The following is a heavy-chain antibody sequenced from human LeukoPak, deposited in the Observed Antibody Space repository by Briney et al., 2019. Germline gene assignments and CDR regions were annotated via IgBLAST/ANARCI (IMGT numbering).Heavy chain of an antibody. J-gene: IGHJ5*02. CDR2: IYTSGST. Sequence: SETLSLTCTVSGGSISSYYWGWIRQPAGKGLEWIGRIYTSGSTNYNPSLKSRVTMSVDTSKNQFSLKLSSVTAADTAVYYCARGGPYSFVVPAARWNWFDPWGQGTLVTVSS. CDR1: GGSISSYY. V-gene: IGHV4-4*07. D-gene: IGHD2-2*01. CDR3: ARGGPYSFVVPAARWNWFDP.